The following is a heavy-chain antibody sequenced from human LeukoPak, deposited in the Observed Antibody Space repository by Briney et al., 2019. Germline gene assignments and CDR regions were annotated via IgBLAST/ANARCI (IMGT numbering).Heavy chain of an antibody. CDR2: ININGSRT. CDR1: GFTFSSYT. CDR3: VKDKWIDH. D-gene: IGHD1-26*01. Sequence: PGGSLRLSCSVSGFTFSSYTMHWVRQAPGKGLEYVSSININGSRTYYADSVKGRFTISRDNSKNMVYLQMTSLRAEDTAVYYCVKDKWIDHWGQGTLVTVSS. J-gene: IGHJ4*02. V-gene: IGHV3-64D*09.